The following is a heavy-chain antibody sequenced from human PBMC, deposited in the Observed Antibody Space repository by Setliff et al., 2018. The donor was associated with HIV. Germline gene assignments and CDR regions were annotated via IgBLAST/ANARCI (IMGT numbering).Heavy chain of an antibody. D-gene: IGHD3-9*01. CDR2: INSNTYGGTT. CDR1: GFTFGDYA. V-gene: IGHV3-49*04. CDR3: SRVHSPLYYDILTGYLDY. J-gene: IGHJ4*02. Sequence: PGGSLRLSCTASGFTFGDYAMTWVRQAPGKGLEWVGFINSNTYGGTTDYAASVKGRFTISRDDSKSSAYLLMNSLKTEDTAVYYCSRVHSPLYYDILTGYLDYWGQGTQVTVSS.